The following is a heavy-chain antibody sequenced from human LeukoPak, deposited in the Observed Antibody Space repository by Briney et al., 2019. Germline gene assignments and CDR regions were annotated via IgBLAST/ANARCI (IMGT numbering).Heavy chain of an antibody. Sequence: GGSLRLSCAGSGFTFSDYYMSWIRQAPGKGLEGVSLINSLSPRAISYGDSVKGRFTTSRDDATNSLFLQMNSLKVDDTAIYYCAGHARGSYLVHWGQGILVTVST. V-gene: IGHV3-11*01. CDR2: INSLSPRAI. J-gene: IGHJ4*02. D-gene: IGHD6-6*01. CDR1: GFTFSDYY. CDR3: AGHARGSYLVH.